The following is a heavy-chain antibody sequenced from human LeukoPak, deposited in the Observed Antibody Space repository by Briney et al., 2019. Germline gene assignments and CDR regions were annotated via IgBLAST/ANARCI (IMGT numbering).Heavy chain of an antibody. J-gene: IGHJ4*02. V-gene: IGHV3-43*02. CDR2: ISGDGGAT. Sequence: GGSLRLSCAASGFTFDDYVMHWVRQAPGKGLEWVSFISGDGGATYYADSAKGRFTISRDNSRKSLYLQMHSLRTEDTALYYCAKGGYNYGGRLFDYWGQGTLVTVSS. D-gene: IGHD5-18*01. CDR1: GFTFDDYV. CDR3: AKGGYNYGGRLFDY.